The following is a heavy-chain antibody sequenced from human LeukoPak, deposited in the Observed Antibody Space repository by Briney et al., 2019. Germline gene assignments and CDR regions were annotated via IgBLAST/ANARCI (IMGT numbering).Heavy chain of an antibody. V-gene: IGHV4-38-2*02. Sequence: PSETLPLTCTVSGYSISSGYYWGCIRQPPGKGLEWIGSIYHSGSTYYNPSLKSRVTIPVDTSKNQFSLKPSSVTAADTAVYYCASELTTVPTDYYYYYMDVWGKGTTVTVSS. CDR2: IYHSGST. CDR3: ASELTTVPTDYYYYYMDV. CDR1: GYSISSGYY. D-gene: IGHD4-17*01. J-gene: IGHJ6*03.